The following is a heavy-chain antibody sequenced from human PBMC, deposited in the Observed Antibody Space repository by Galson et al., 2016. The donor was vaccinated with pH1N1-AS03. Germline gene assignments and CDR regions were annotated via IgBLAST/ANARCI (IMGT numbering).Heavy chain of an antibody. V-gene: IGHV3-64D*08. J-gene: IGHJ3*01. CDR3: VSRAGSDPFDV. Sequence: SLRLSCAASGFIFSAYSMHWVRQAPGKGPEYVSAISNGGATIYYVDSVKGRFTISRDNSKNTLDLQMSSLRPEDTAMYYCVSRAGSDPFDVWGQGTKVTVSS. CDR1: GFIFSAYS. CDR2: ISNGGATI.